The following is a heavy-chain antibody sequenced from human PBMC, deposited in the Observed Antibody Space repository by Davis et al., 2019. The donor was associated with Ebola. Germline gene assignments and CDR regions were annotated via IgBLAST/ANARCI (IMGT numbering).Heavy chain of an antibody. CDR1: AFTFGDYA. CDR3: TRDLNVDIVATIGFNGMDV. CDR2: IRSKAYGGTT. J-gene: IGHJ6*02. V-gene: IGHV3-49*04. D-gene: IGHD5-12*01. Sequence: GESLKISCTASAFTFGDYAMSWVRQAPGKGLEWVGFIRSKAYGGTTEYAASVKGRFTISRDDSKSIAYLQMNSLKTEDTAVYYCTRDLNVDIVATIGFNGMDVWGQGTTVTVSS.